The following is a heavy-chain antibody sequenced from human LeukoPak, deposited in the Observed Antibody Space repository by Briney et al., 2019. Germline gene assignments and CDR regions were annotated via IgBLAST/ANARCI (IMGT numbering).Heavy chain of an antibody. CDR3: ARDLGPVDTAMR. Sequence: PGGSLRLSCAASGFTFNTYTMSWVRQAPGKGLEWVANIKQDGSEKYYVDSVKGRFTISRDNAKNSLYLQMNSLRAEDTAVYYCARDLGPVDTAMRWGQGTLVTVSS. J-gene: IGHJ4*02. V-gene: IGHV3-7*01. D-gene: IGHD5-18*01. CDR2: IKQDGSEK. CDR1: GFTFNTYT.